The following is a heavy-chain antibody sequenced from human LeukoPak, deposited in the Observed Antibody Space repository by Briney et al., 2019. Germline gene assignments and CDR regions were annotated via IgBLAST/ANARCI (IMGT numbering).Heavy chain of an antibody. D-gene: IGHD6-13*01. CDR1: GGSISSYY. CDR2: IYYTGIT. CDR3: ARGARFSSWQGPYMDV. V-gene: IGHV4-59*01. J-gene: IGHJ6*03. Sequence: PSETLSLTCTVSGGSISSYYWSWIRQPPGKGLEWIGYIYYTGITNYNPSLKSRVTISVDTSKNHLSLKLSSVTAADTAVYYCARGARFSSWQGPYMDVWGKGTTVTVSS.